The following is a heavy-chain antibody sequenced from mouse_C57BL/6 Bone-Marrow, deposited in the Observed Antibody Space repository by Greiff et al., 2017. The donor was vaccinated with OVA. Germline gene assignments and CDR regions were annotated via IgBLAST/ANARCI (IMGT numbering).Heavy chain of an antibody. CDR3: ARRGYFDV. J-gene: IGHJ1*03. CDR2: IDPSDSYT. V-gene: IGHV1-50*01. Sequence: QVQLQQPGAELVKPGASVKLSCKASGYTFTSYWMQWVKQRPGQGLEWIGEIDPSDSYTNYNQKFKGKATLTVDTSSSTAYMQLSSLTSEDSAVDCCARRGYFDVWGTGTTVTVSS. CDR1: GYTFTSYW.